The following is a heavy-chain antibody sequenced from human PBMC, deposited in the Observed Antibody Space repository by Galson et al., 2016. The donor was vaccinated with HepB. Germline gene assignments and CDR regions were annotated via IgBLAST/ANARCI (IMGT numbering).Heavy chain of an antibody. V-gene: IGHV4-39*01. CDR3: ARHFSSSSIVYGNWFDP. CDR1: GGSISTSTYY. CDR2: IYYSGGT. D-gene: IGHD6-6*01. J-gene: IGHJ5*02. Sequence: SETLSLTCTVSGGSISTSTYYWGWIRQPPGKGLEWIGSIYYSGGTYYNPSLKSRVTISVDTSKNQFSLNLSSVTAADTAVYYFARHFSSSSIVYGNWFDPWGQGTLVTVSS.